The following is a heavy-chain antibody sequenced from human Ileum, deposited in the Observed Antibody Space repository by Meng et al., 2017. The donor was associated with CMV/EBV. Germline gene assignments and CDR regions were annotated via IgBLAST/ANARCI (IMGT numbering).Heavy chain of an antibody. CDR2: INPGGGST. CDR1: GYTFTSYY. Sequence: VHVVHSVLRVKERWRSVKVSCKASGYTFTSYYIHGVRQAHGQGLEWMGMINPGGGSTSYAQKFQGRVTMTRDTSTSTVYMELSSLRSEDTAVYYCARGNPNLDYWGQGTLVTVSS. D-gene: IGHD1-14*01. V-gene: IGHV1-46*01. CDR3: ARGNPNLDY. J-gene: IGHJ4*02.